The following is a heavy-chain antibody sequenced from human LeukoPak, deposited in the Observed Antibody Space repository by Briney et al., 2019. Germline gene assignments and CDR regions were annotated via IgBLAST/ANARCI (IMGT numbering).Heavy chain of an antibody. CDR3: ARARESMATAGSYFDY. CDR1: GGSISSGEYS. V-gene: IGHV4-30-2*01. Sequence: PSQTLSLTCAVSGGSISSGEYSWSWIRQPPGSGLEWIGYIWHSGHTNYNPSLRSRVTISLARSNNQFSLRLSSVTAADTAVYYCARARESMATAGSYFDYWGQGTLVTVSS. J-gene: IGHJ4*02. D-gene: IGHD6-13*01. CDR2: IWHSGHT.